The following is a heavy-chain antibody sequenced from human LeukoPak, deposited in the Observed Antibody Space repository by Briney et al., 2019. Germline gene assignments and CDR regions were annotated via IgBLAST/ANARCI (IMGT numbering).Heavy chain of an antibody. CDR1: GDSVSGNSVT. Sequence: SQTLSLTCAISGDSVSGNSVTWNWLRQSPSRGLEWLGRTYYRSTWYNDYAVSVRGRITVNPDTSKNQFSLHLSSVTPEDTAVYYCARRLTQYDCFDPWGQGILVTVSS. CDR2: TYYRSTWYN. V-gene: IGHV6-1*01. J-gene: IGHJ5*02. D-gene: IGHD2-2*01. CDR3: ARRLTQYDCFDP.